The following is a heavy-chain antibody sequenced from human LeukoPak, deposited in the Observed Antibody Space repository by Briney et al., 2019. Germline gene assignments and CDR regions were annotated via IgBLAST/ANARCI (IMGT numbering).Heavy chain of an antibody. V-gene: IGHV4-34*01. CDR2: INHSGST. CDR1: GGSFSGYY. J-gene: IGHJ4*02. Sequence: PSETLSLTCAVCGGSFSGYYWSWIRQPPGKGLEWIGEINHSGSTNYNPSLKSRVTISVDTSKNQFSLKLSSVTAADTAVYYCASPRGGYSYGYDYWGQGTLVTVSS. CDR3: ASPRGGYSYGYDY. D-gene: IGHD5-18*01.